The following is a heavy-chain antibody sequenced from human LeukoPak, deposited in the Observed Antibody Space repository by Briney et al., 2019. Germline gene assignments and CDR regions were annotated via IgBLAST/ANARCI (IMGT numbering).Heavy chain of an antibody. Sequence: PGGSLRLSCAASGFTFSDSAMTWVRQAPGKGLDWVSLISANGGATYYADSVKGRFTISRDNSKSTLYLQMNSLRADDTAVYYCAKASGSPYYFDYWGRGTLVTVSS. CDR2: ISANGGAT. J-gene: IGHJ4*02. V-gene: IGHV3-23*01. CDR3: AKASGSPYYFDY. D-gene: IGHD3-10*01. CDR1: GFTFSDSA.